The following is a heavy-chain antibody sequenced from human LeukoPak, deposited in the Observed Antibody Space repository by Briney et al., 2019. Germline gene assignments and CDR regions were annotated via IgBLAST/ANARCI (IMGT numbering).Heavy chain of an antibody. CDR3: AKDLRGKRAVVSYGMDV. CDR1: EFTFSSYG. J-gene: IGHJ6*02. Sequence: GGSLRLSCAASEFTFSSYGMHWVRQAPGKGLEWVAVISYDGSNKYYADSVKGRFTISRDNSKNTLYLQMNSLRAEDTALYYCAKDLRGKRAVVSYGMDVWGQGTTVTVSS. CDR2: ISYDGSNK. V-gene: IGHV3-30*18. D-gene: IGHD2-21*01.